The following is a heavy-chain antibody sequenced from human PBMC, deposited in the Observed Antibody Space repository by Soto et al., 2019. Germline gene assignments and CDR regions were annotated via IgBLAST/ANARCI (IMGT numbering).Heavy chain of an antibody. V-gene: IGHV4-59*01. CDR1: GGSISSYY. CDR2: IYYSGST. CDR3: ARGGLRFRGVTRVEFDY. Sequence: SETLSLTCTVSGGSISSYYWSWIRQPPGKGLEWIGYIYYSGSTNYNPSLKSRVTISVDTSKNQFSLKLSSVTAADTAVYYCARGGLRFRGVTRVEFDYWGQGTLVTVSS. J-gene: IGHJ4*02. D-gene: IGHD3-3*01.